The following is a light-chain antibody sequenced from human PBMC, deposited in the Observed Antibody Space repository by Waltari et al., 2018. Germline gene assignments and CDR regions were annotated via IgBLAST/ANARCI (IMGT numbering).Light chain of an antibody. Sequence: SYELTQPPSVSVSPGPTARLTCSGAALPKNYAYWYQQKSGQAPVLVIYEDSKRPSGIPERFSGSSSGTMATLTISGAQVEDEADYYCYSTDSSGNRVFGGGTKLTVL. CDR3: YSTDSSGNRV. CDR2: EDS. V-gene: IGLV3-10*01. CDR1: ALPKNY. J-gene: IGLJ3*02.